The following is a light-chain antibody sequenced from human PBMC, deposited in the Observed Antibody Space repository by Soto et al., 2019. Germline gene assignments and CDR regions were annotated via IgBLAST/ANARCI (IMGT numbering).Light chain of an antibody. CDR3: QQYNSHST. CDR2: KAS. CDR1: QSISSW. J-gene: IGKJ1*01. Sequence: DIQVAQPPTTLSASVGSRGTITCRASQSISSWLAWYQQKPGKAPKLLIYKASSLESGVPSRLSGSASGTEFTLTISSMSPDDFATYYCQQYNSHSTFGQGTKVDIK. V-gene: IGKV1-5*03.